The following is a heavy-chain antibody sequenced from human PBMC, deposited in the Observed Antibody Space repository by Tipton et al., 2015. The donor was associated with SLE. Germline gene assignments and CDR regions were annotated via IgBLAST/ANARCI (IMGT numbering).Heavy chain of an antibody. CDR2: ISGSGNNT. CDR3: VHRGTSSGYYYYFDD. CDR1: GFTFSSYA. D-gene: IGHD3-22*01. V-gene: IGHV3-23*01. J-gene: IGHJ4*02. Sequence: SLRLSCAASGFTFSSYAMSWVRQAPGKGLEWVAGISGSGNNTYYADSLKGRFTISRDNSKNTLYLQMNSLRAEDTAVYYCVHRGTSSGYYYYFDDWGQGTLVTVSS.